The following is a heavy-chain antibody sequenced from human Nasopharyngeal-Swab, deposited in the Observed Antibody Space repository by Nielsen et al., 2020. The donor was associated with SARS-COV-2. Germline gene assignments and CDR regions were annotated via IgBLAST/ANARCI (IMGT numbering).Heavy chain of an antibody. Sequence: GESLKISCKGSGYSFTSYWIGWVRQMPGKGLEWVGIIYPGDSDTRYSPSFQGQVTISADKSISTAYLQWSSLKASDTAMYYCARRYYGSGSRTSYFDLWGRGTLVTVSS. V-gene: IGHV5-51*01. CDR1: GYSFTSYW. D-gene: IGHD3-10*01. J-gene: IGHJ2*01. CDR2: IYPGDSDT. CDR3: ARRYYGSGSRTSYFDL.